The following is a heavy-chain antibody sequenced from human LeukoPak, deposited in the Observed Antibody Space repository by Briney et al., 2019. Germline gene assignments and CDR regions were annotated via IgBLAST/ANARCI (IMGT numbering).Heavy chain of an antibody. J-gene: IGHJ3*02. V-gene: IGHV3-30*03. D-gene: IGHD3-10*01. Sequence: GGSLRLSCAASGFTFSDYYMSWIRQAPGKGLEWVAVISYDGSNKYYADSVKGRFTISRDNSKNTLYLQMNSLRAEDTAVYYCARLARGAFDIWGQGTMVTVSS. CDR1: GFTFSDYY. CDR3: ARLARGAFDI. CDR2: ISYDGSNK.